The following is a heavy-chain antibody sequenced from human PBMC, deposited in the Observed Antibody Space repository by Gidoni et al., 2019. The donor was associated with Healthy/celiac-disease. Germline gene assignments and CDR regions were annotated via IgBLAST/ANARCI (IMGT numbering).Heavy chain of an antibody. CDR2: ISSSSSYI. Sequence: EVQLVESGGGLVKPGGSLRLSCAASGFTFSSYSMNWVRQAPGKGLEWVSSISSSSSYIYYADSVKGRFTISRDNAKNSLYLQMNSLRAEDTAVYYCARDPLRIVGAKAYYYYYMDVWGKGTTVTVSS. CDR1: GFTFSSYS. V-gene: IGHV3-21*01. D-gene: IGHD1-26*01. CDR3: ARDPLRIVGAKAYYYYYMDV. J-gene: IGHJ6*03.